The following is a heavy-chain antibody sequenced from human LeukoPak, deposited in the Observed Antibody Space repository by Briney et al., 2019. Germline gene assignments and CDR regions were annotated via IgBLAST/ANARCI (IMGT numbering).Heavy chain of an antibody. V-gene: IGHV4-4*02. CDR2: IYHSGST. CDR3: ARWYCSSTTCYHMDV. J-gene: IGHJ6*03. Sequence: SGTLSLTCVVSGGSITNNWWSWVRQPPGKGLEWIGEIYHSGSTTYNPSLKSRVTISMDTSKNQFSLNLSSVTAADTAVYYCARWYCSSTTCYHMDVWGKGTTVTVSS. D-gene: IGHD2/OR15-2a*01. CDR1: GGSITNNW.